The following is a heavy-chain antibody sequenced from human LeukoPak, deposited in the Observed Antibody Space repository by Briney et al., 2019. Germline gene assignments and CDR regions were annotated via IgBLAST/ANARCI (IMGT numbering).Heavy chain of an antibody. CDR3: ARDIAAMVNDYYYMDV. CDR2: IYYSGNT. Sequence: SETLSLTCTVSGVSISSSNSYWGWIRQPPGKGLEWIGSIYYSGNTYYNASLKSQVSISIDTSKNQFSLRLTSVTAADTAVYYCARDIAAMVNDYYYMDVWGKGTTVTISS. J-gene: IGHJ6*03. V-gene: IGHV4-39*07. CDR1: GVSISSSNSY. D-gene: IGHD5-18*01.